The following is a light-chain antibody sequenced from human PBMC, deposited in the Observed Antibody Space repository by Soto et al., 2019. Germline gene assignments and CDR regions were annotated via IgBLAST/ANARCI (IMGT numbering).Light chain of an antibody. CDR1: SSDVGGYNY. CDR2: DVS. CDR3: SSYTSSSTLLYV. Sequence: QPALTQPASGSGAPGQSITISCTGTSSDVGGYNYVSWYQQHPGKAPKLMIYDVSNRPSGVSNRFSGSKSGNTASLTISGLQAEDEADYYCSSYTSSSTLLYVFGTGTKVTVL. V-gene: IGLV2-14*01. J-gene: IGLJ1*01.